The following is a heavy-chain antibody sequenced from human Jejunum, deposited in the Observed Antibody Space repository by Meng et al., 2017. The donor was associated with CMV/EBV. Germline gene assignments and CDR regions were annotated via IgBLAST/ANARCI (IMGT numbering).Heavy chain of an antibody. V-gene: IGHV7-4-1*02. CDR1: GYTFTEYV. CDR2: INTNTWNP. CDR3: ARGILANVDY. J-gene: IGHJ4*02. Sequence: QVQPVQSGSELKKPGASVKVSCKASGYTFTEYVMNWVRHAPGHGLEWMGWINTNTWNPTYAQGFTGRFVFSLDTSVSTTFLQISSLKAEDTAMYYCARGILANVDYWGQGTLVTVSS. D-gene: IGHD4/OR15-4a*01.